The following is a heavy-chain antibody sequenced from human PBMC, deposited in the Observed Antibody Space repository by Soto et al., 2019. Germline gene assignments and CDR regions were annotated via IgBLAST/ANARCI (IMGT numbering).Heavy chain of an antibody. J-gene: IGHJ1*01. V-gene: IGHV4-31*11. D-gene: IGHD7-27*01. CDR3: ARDSREETDSTGALEH. CDR1: GASTSSAGYA. Sequence: ASETLSLTCAVSGASTSSAGYAWTWLRQHPEKGLEWIGHIFYSGSTSYNPSLKSRVTISIDTTKNQFSLKMKYVTAADTAVYYCARDSREETDSTGALEHWGQGTLVTVSS. CDR2: IFYSGST.